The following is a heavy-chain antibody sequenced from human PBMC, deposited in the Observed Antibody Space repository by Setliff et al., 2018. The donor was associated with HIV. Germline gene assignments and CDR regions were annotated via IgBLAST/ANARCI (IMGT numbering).Heavy chain of an antibody. Sequence: SETLSLTCTVSSYSVTSGYYWAWIRQPPGKGLEWIGNMYPSGSSYFNPTLQSRVTMSADTSKKQFFLKLSSVTAADAAVYYCASRVYYYDSSGYLREEGFDPWGQGTLVTVSS. CDR2: MYPSGSS. V-gene: IGHV4-38-2*02. CDR1: SYSVTSGYY. J-gene: IGHJ5*02. D-gene: IGHD3-22*01. CDR3: ASRVYYYDSSGYLREEGFDP.